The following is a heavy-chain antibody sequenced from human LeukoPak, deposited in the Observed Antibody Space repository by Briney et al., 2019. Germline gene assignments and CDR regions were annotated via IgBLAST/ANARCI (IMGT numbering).Heavy chain of an antibody. D-gene: IGHD6-19*01. CDR3: AKPRQRAVAGTTFDY. Sequence: GGSLRLSCAASGFTVSSNYMSWVRQAPGKGLEWVSAISGSGGSTYYADSVKGRFTISRDNSKNTLYLQMNSLRAEDTAVYYCAKPRQRAVAGTTFDYWGQGTLVTVSS. CDR2: ISGSGGST. J-gene: IGHJ4*02. CDR1: GFTVSSNY. V-gene: IGHV3-23*01.